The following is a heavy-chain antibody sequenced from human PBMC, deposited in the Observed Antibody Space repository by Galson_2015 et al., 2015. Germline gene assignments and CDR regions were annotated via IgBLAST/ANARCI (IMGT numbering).Heavy chain of an antibody. CDR3: AKWVRVATDFDY. D-gene: IGHD5-12*01. V-gene: IGHV3-30*18. CDR1: GFTFSSYG. Sequence: SLRLSCAASGFTFSSYGMHWVRQAPGKGLEWVAVISYDGSNKYYADSVKGRFTISRDNSKNTLYLQMNSLRAEDTAVYYCAKWVRVATDFDYWGQGTLVTVSS. CDR2: ISYDGSNK. J-gene: IGHJ4*02.